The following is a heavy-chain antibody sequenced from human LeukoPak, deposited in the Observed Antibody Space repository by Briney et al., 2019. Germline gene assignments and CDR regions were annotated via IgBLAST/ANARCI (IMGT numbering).Heavy chain of an antibody. CDR1: GYTFTSYD. D-gene: IGHD1-26*01. CDR2: MSPTSGDT. Sequence: GASVKVSCKASGYTFTSYDINWVRQTAGEGLEWMGWMSPTSGDTGFAQKFQGRVTMTRNTSISTAYLELRSLRSEDTALYYCARVKSGSYVSDAFDIWGQGTMVTVSS. J-gene: IGHJ3*02. V-gene: IGHV1-8*01. CDR3: ARVKSGSYVSDAFDI.